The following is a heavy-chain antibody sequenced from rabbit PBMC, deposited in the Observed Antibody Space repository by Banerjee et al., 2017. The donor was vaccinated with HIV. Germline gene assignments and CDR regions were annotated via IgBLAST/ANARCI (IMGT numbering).Heavy chain of an antibody. V-gene: IGHV1S45*01. CDR1: GFSFSSVYW. J-gene: IGHJ4*01. D-gene: IGHD1-1*01. Sequence: QEQLVESGGGLGQPEGSLTLTCTASGFSFSSVYWIYWVRQAPGKGLEWIGTIYAGSTGSTYYASWAKGRFTISKTSSTTVTLQMTSLTDADTATYFCARRAVSGSDYAAFPLWGQGTLVTVS. CDR2: IYAGSTGST. CDR3: ARRAVSGSDYAAFPL.